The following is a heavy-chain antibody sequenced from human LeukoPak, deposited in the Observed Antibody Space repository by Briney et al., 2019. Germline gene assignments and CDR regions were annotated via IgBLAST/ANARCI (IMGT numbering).Heavy chain of an antibody. CDR1: GDTSTSYG. D-gene: IGHD4-23*01. CDR3: ARHDFGGNSGDY. V-gene: IGHV3-48*02. CDR2: IGTSSSTI. Sequence: PGGTLRLSCAASGDTSTSYGMNWVRQAPGKGLEWVSYIGTSSSTIYYADSVKGRFTISRDNARNSLYLQMNSLRDEDTAVYYCARHDFGGNSGDYWGQGTLVTVSS. J-gene: IGHJ4*02.